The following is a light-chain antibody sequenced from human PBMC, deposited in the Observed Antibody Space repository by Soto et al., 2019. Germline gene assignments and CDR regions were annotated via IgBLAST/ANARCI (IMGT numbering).Light chain of an antibody. CDR2: GAY. Sequence: EIVLTQSPGTLSLSPGERATLSCRASQSVTSNYLAWYQQKPGQAHRLLIYGAYNRATGIPDRFSGSGSETDFTLTIRRLEPEDFAVYYCQQYDRSPRTFGQGTKVDIK. V-gene: IGKV3-20*01. CDR1: QSVTSNY. CDR3: QQYDRSPRT. J-gene: IGKJ1*01.